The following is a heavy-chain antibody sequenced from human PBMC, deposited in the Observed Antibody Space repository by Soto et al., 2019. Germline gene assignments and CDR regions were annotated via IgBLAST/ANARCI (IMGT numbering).Heavy chain of an antibody. J-gene: IGHJ4*02. D-gene: IGHD2-21*01. Sequence: PSETLSLTCTVSGGSISSSSYYWGWIRQPPGKGLEWIGSIYYSGSTYYNPSLKSRVTISVDTSKNQFSLKLSSVTAADTAVYYCARVFFPAGYYFDYWGQGTLVTVSS. V-gene: IGHV4-39*01. CDR3: ARVFFPAGYYFDY. CDR1: GGSISSSSYY. CDR2: IYYSGST.